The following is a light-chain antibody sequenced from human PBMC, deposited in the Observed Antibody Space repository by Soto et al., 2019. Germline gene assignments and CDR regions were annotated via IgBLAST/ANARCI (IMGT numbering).Light chain of an antibody. CDR2: EVN. CDR1: SSDVGGYNY. CDR3: TSYAGGTNV. J-gene: IGLJ1*01. V-gene: IGLV2-8*01. Sequence: QSALTQPPSASGSHGQSVTISCTGTSSDVGGYNYVSWYQQHPGKVPKLMVYEVNKRPSGVPDRFSGSKSGNTASLAVSGLQAEDEADYYCTSYAGGTNVFGTGTKVTVL.